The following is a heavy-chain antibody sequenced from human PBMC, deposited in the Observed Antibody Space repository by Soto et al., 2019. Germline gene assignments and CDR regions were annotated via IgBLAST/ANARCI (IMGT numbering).Heavy chain of an antibody. CDR3: AKAGTVCYYYCED. CDR2: ISDTGGRT. J-gene: IGHJ4*02. Sequence: GRSLRLCCAASGFSFSSFGRTWVRQAPGKGLEWVSGISDTGGRTAYADSVKGRFTISRDKSRNTLFLQINSLRTEDTAVYYWAKAGTVCYYYCEDWRQGTQVTVSS. CDR1: GFSFSSFG. V-gene: IGHV3-23*01. D-gene: IGHD1-26*01.